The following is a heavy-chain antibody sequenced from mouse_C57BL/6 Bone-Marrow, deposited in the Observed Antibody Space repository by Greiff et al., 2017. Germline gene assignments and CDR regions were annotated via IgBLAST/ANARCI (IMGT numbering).Heavy chain of an antibody. D-gene: IGHD1-1*01. CDR1: GFSLTSSG. CDR2: IWSGGST. J-gene: IGHJ1*03. CDR3: ARTRDYGSSYDWYFDV. V-gene: IGHV2-2*01. Sequence: VQLQQSGPGLVQPSQSLSITCTVSGFSLTSSGVHWVRQSPGKGLEWLGVIWSGGSTDYNAAFISRLSISKDNSKSQVFFKMNSLQADDTAIYYCARTRDYGSSYDWYFDVWGTGTTVTVSS.